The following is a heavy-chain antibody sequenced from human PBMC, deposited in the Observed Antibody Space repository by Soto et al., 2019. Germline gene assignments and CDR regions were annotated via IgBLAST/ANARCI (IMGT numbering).Heavy chain of an antibody. D-gene: IGHD4-17*01. CDR1: GGHFHRFA. J-gene: IGHJ6*02. V-gene: IGHV1-69*01. CDR3: ARGEDDYGDFGSMDV. Sequence: QVQLVQSGAEVKKPGSSVKVSCRASGGHFHRFALSWLRQAHGQGLEWIGGIIPFLSATTYAHKFQGRVTITADESANTLYLELRSLTSDDTAVYYCARGEDDYGDFGSMDVWGQGTSVTVSS. CDR2: IIPFLSAT.